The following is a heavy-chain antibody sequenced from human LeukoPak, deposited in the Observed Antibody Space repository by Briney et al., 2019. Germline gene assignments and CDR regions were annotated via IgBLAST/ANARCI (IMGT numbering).Heavy chain of an antibody. D-gene: IGHD6-19*01. CDR3: ARDNGVTAVAGHFDY. V-gene: IGHV3-48*03. CDR2: ISSSGNTI. J-gene: IGHJ4*02. CDR1: EFTFTSYE. Sequence: GGSLRLSCAASEFTFTSYELNWGRQAPGKGLEWVSYISSSGNTISYADSVKGRFTISRDNAKNSLYLQVISLRAEDTAVYYCARDNGVTAVAGHFDYWGQGTLVTVSS.